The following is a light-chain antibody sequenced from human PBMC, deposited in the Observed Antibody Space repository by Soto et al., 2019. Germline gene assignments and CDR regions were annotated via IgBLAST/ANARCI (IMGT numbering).Light chain of an antibody. J-gene: IGKJ2*02. CDR1: QSVSSSY. CDR2: GAS. V-gene: IGKV3-20*01. CDR3: QQYGGSPGCT. Sequence: EIVVTQSPGTLSLSPGERATLSCRASQSVSSSYLARYQQKPGQAPRLLIYGASSRATGIPDRFSGRGSGTDFTLTISRLEPEDFAVYYCQQYGGSPGCTFGQGTKLEIK.